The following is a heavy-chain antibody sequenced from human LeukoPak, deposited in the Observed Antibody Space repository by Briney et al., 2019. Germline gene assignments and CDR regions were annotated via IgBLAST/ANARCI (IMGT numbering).Heavy chain of an antibody. J-gene: IGHJ2*01. CDR2: IGTAGDT. D-gene: IGHD6-13*01. Sequence: GGSLRLSYAASGFTFSRSDMHWVRQATGKGLEWVSAIGTAGDTYYPGSVKGRFTISRENAKNSLYLQMNSLTAEDTAVYYCVREGFSSSWYNWYFDLWGRGTLVTVSS. CDR1: GFTFSRSD. V-gene: IGHV3-13*01. CDR3: VREGFSSSWYNWYFDL.